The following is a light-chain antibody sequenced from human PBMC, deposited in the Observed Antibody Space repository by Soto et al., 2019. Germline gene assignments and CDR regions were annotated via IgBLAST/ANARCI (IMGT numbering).Light chain of an antibody. Sequence: QSALTQPASVSGSPGQSITISCTGSSSNVGGYNDVAWYQQHPGKAPKLMIYEVTNRPSGVSNRFSGSKSGNTASLTISGLQAEDEADYYCTSYTSSRTKVFGTGTKVTVL. CDR2: EVT. J-gene: IGLJ1*01. CDR1: SSNVGGYND. CDR3: TSYTSSRTKV. V-gene: IGLV2-14*01.